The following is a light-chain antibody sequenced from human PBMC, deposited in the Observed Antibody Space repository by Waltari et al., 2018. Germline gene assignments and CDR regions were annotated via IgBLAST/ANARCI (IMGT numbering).Light chain of an antibody. Sequence: QSALTQPASVSGSPGQSITISCTGTSSDVGDYKYVSWYQQHPGKAPKLMIYDVTTRPSGVSNRFSGSKSGNTASLTISGLQAEDEADYYCSSYTSSSTLYVFGTGTKVTVL. V-gene: IGLV2-14*03. J-gene: IGLJ1*01. CDR3: SSYTSSSTLYV. CDR2: DVT. CDR1: SSDVGDYKY.